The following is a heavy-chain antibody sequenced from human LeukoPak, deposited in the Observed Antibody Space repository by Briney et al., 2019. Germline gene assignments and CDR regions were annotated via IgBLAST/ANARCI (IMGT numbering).Heavy chain of an antibody. CDR1: GFTVSSYY. J-gene: IGHJ4*02. V-gene: IGHV3-53*01. D-gene: IGHD3-16*01. CDR2: IYSGVST. CDR3: ARDLHPRLTGYFDY. Sequence: GGSLRLSCVASGFTVSSYYVSWVRQAPGKGLEWVSVIYSGVSTYYADSVEGRFTVSRDNSKNTLYLEMRSLRAEDTAVYYCARDLHPRLTGYFDYWGQGTLVTVSS.